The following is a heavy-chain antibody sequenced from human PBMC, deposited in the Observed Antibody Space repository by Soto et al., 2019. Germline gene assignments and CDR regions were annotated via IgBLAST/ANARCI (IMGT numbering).Heavy chain of an antibody. CDR3: ARDGVVAAAAIGHWFDP. D-gene: IGHD6-13*01. CDR1: GFTFSSYA. CDR2: ISYDGSNK. J-gene: IGHJ5*02. Sequence: GGSLRLSCAASGFTFSSYAMHWVRQAPGKGLEWVAVISYDGSNKYYADSVKGRFTISRDNSKNTLYLQMNSLRAEDTAVYYCARDGVVAAAAIGHWFDPWGQGTLVTVSS. V-gene: IGHV3-30-3*01.